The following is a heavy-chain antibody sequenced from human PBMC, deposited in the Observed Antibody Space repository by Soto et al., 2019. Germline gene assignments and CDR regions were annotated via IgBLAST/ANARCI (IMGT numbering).Heavy chain of an antibody. CDR3: ARDFGDYESYYYGMDV. CDR1: GFTFSRYA. V-gene: IGHV3-30*01. CDR2: VSYGGGDK. D-gene: IGHD4-17*01. J-gene: IGHJ6*02. Sequence: QVQLVESGGGVVQPGRSLRLSCAASGFTFSRYAIHWVRQAPGKGLEWVAAVSYGGGDKFYADSVKGRFTISRDNSENTRYLQMNSLKPEDTAVYYCARDFGDYESYYYGMDVWGQGTTVTVSS.